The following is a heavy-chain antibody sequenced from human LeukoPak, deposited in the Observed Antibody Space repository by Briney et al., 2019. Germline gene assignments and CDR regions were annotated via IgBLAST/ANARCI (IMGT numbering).Heavy chain of an antibody. V-gene: IGHV3-53*01. J-gene: IGHJ6*03. Sequence: PGGSLRLSCAASGFTVSSNYMSWVRQAPGKGLEWVSVIYSGGSTYYADSVKGRFTISRDNSKNTLYLQMNSLRAEDTAVYYCAKGGSYYYYYYMDVWGKGTTVTVSS. CDR1: GFTVSSNY. CDR3: AKGGSYYYYYYMDV. D-gene: IGHD6-13*01. CDR2: IYSGGST.